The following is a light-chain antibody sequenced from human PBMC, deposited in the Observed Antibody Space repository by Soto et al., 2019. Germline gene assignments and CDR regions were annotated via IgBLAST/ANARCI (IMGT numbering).Light chain of an antibody. V-gene: IGLV1-44*01. CDR1: RYNIGSNT. Sequence: QSVLTQPPSASGTPGQRVTISCSGSRYNIGSNTVNWYQQVPGTAPRLLIHRDHQRPSGVPDRFSGTKSGTSASLAISGLQSEDEGDYYCATWDDSLNGPVFGGGTKVTVL. CDR2: RDH. J-gene: IGLJ3*02. CDR3: ATWDDSLNGPV.